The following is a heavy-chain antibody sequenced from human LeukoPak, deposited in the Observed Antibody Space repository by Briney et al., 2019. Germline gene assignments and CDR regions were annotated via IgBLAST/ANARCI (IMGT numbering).Heavy chain of an antibody. CDR1: GFTVSSNY. D-gene: IGHD3-16*01. CDR3: ARYGGVVPGSKMDV. CDR2: IWNDGSKT. J-gene: IGHJ6*02. V-gene: IGHV3-33*08. Sequence: GGSLRLSCAASGFTVSSNYMSWVRQAPGKGLEWVGLIWNDGSKTYYEDSVKGRFTISRDNSKNTVDLQMNSLRAEDTAVYYCARYGGVVPGSKMDVWGQGTTVTVSS.